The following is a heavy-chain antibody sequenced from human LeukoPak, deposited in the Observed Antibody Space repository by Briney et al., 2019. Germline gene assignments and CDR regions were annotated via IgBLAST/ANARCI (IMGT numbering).Heavy chain of an antibody. D-gene: IGHD4-17*01. Sequence: ASVKVSCKASGYTFTSYGISWVRQAPGQGVEWMGWISAYNGNTNYAQKLQGRVTMTTDTSTSTAYMELRSLRSDDTAVYYCARAMTTVTPYNWFDPWGQGTLVTVSS. CDR1: GYTFTSYG. V-gene: IGHV1-18*01. J-gene: IGHJ5*02. CDR3: ARAMTTVTPYNWFDP. CDR2: ISAYNGNT.